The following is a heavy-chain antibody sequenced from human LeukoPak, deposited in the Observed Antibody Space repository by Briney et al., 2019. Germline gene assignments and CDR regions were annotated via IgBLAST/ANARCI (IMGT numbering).Heavy chain of an antibody. V-gene: IGHV1-69*04. CDR3: ARGQEGTLRYFDWFFDP. D-gene: IGHD3-9*01. CDR1: GGTFSSYA. CDR2: IIPILGIA. Sequence: GSSVKVSCKASGGTFSSYAISWVRQAPGQGLEWMGRIIPILGIANYAQKFQGRVTITADKSTSTAYMELSSLRSEDTAVYYCARGQEGTLRYFDWFFDPWGQGTLVTASS. J-gene: IGHJ5*02.